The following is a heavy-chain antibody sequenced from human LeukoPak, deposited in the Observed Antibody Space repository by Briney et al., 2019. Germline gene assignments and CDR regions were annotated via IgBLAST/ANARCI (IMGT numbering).Heavy chain of an antibody. J-gene: IGHJ4*02. CDR3: ASGSVVTALDQ. CDR1: GGSITTYY. Sequence: KTSETLSLTRAVSGGSITTYYWTWIRQPPGQALEWIGYIYYTGNTKYNPSLESRVTMSIDTSKDEFSLKIYSVNAADTAVYFCASGSVVTALDQWGQGTLVTVSS. D-gene: IGHD2-21*02. CDR2: IYYTGNT. V-gene: IGHV4-59*01.